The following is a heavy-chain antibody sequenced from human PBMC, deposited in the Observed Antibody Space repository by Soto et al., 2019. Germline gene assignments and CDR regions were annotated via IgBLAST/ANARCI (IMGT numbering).Heavy chain of an antibody. Sequence: QVQLVESGGGVVQPGRSLRLSCAASGFTFSSYAMHWVRQAPGKGLEWVAVISHDGSNKYYADSVKGRFTISRDNSKNTLYLQMNSLRAEDTAVYYCAREMYGDYAYFDYWGQGTLVTVSS. D-gene: IGHD4-17*01. CDR3: AREMYGDYAYFDY. CDR2: ISHDGSNK. CDR1: GFTFSSYA. J-gene: IGHJ4*02. V-gene: IGHV3-30-3*01.